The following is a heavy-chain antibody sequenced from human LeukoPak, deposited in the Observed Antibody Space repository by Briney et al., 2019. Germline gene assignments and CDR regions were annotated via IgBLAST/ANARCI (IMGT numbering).Heavy chain of an antibody. CDR2: IIPIFGTA. D-gene: IGHD3-3*01. J-gene: IGHJ6*02. V-gene: IGHV1-69*13. CDR3: ARGGQGYYDFWSGYATYYYYGMDV. Sequence: GASVKVSCKASGGTFSSHAISWVRQAPGQGLEWMGGIIPIFGTANYAQKFQGRVTITADESTSTAYMELSSLRSEDTAVYYCARGGQGYYDFWSGYATYYYYGMDVWGRGTTVTVSS. CDR1: GGTFSSHA.